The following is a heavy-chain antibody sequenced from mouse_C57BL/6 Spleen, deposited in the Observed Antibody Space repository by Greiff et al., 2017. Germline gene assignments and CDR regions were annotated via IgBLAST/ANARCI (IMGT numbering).Heavy chain of an antibody. J-gene: IGHJ2*01. Sequence: EVKLMESGGGLMKPGRSLKLPCSASGFNFSWYNMSWVRQNPGKRLEGVATISGGGGNTYYPDRVKGRFTISRDNAKNTLYLQMSSLRSEDTALYYCARRSNYEDYWGQGTTLTVSS. CDR1: GFNFSWYN. CDR2: ISGGGGNT. D-gene: IGHD2-5*01. V-gene: IGHV5-9*01. CDR3: ARRSNYEDY.